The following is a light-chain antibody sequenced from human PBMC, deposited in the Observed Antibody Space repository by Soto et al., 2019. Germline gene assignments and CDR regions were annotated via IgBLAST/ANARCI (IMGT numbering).Light chain of an antibody. CDR3: QQRQYWPPIT. J-gene: IGKJ5*01. Sequence: EIVLTQSPATLSLSPGERATLSCRASHNVSSYLVWYQQKPGQAPRLLIYDASNRAAGIPARFSGSGSGTDFTLTISSLEPEDFAIYYCQQRQYWPPITFGQGTRLEIK. CDR1: HNVSSY. V-gene: IGKV3-11*01. CDR2: DAS.